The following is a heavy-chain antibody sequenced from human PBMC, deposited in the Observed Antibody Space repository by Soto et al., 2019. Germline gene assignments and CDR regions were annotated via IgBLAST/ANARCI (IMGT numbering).Heavy chain of an antibody. CDR2: INHGNGNT. D-gene: IGHD6-13*01. CDR1: GYMFTSYV. CDR3: SRYRFWQQLLSYFDY. J-gene: IGHJ4*02. V-gene: IGHV1-3*01. Sequence: VQLVQSGAEVKKPGATVWVSCEASGYMFTSYVIHWLRKAPGQRLEWMGWINHGNGNTEYSQNFQDRDTFTSDTYARTAYRVLSSLRSEDTAGYYCSRYRFWQQLLSYFDYWGQGTLFTVSS.